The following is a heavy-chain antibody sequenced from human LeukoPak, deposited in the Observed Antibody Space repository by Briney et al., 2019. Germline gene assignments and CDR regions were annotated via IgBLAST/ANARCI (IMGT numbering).Heavy chain of an antibody. D-gene: IGHD3-9*01. CDR2: ISYDGSNK. Sequence: PGGSLRLSCAASGFTFSSYAMHWVRQAPGKGLEWVAVISYDGSNKYYADSVKGRFTIYRDNSKNTLYLQMNSLRAEDTAVYYCARDKKGGLRYFDWSRNYYYYGMDVWGQGTTVTVSS. V-gene: IGHV3-30*04. J-gene: IGHJ6*02. CDR3: ARDKKGGLRYFDWSRNYYYYGMDV. CDR1: GFTFSSYA.